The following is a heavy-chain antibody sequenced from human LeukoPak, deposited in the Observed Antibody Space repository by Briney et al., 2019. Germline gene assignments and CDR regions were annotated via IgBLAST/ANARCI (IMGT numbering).Heavy chain of an antibody. Sequence: GGSLRLSCAASGFTFSIYAMTWVRQAPGKGLEWVSATSASGGSTYYADSVKGRFTISRDNSKNTLYLQMNSLRAEDTAVYYCARGANTYCGGDCPSNFDHWGQGTLVTVSS. D-gene: IGHD2-21*01. CDR3: ARGANTYCGGDCPSNFDH. CDR2: TSASGGST. V-gene: IGHV3-23*01. J-gene: IGHJ4*02. CDR1: GFTFSIYA.